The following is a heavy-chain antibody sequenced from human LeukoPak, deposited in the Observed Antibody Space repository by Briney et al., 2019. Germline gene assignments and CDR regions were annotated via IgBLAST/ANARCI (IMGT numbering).Heavy chain of an antibody. CDR3: ARDLNWETY. CDR2: IKQDGSEK. J-gene: IGHJ4*02. CDR1: GFTFSNYA. D-gene: IGHD7-27*01. V-gene: IGHV3-7*01. Sequence: PGGSLRLSCAAFGFTFSNYAMHWVRQAPGKGLEWVANIKQDGSEKYYVDSVKGRFTISRDNAKNSLYLQMNSLRAEDTAVYYCARDLNWETYWGQGTLVSVSS.